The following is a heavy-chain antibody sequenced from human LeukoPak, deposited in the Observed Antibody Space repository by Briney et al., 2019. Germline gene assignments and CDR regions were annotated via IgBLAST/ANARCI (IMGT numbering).Heavy chain of an antibody. D-gene: IGHD5-18*01. Sequence: SETLSLTCTVSGGSLTSTSHYWDWVRQPPGKGLEWLGSIYSSGNTYYNPSLKSRVTVSFDTSKNQFSLSLTSVTAADTAVYYCTKRRGYSFGFDYYYMDVWGKGTTVTISS. CDR3: TKRRGYSFGFDYYYMDV. CDR1: GGSLTSTSHY. V-gene: IGHV4-39*01. J-gene: IGHJ6*03. CDR2: IYSSGNT.